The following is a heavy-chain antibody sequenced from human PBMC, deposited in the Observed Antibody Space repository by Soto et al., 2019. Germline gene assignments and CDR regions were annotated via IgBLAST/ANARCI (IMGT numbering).Heavy chain of an antibody. J-gene: IGHJ6*02. Sequence: ASVKVYCKTAGYDFSAYDINWVRQDSGQGLEWMGWMNPINGATGSARRFQGRVSMTRNTATGTAYLELTSLRSDDTGVYYCGRGPSPRAPAGGTPYYYAMDVWGQGTTGTVSS. D-gene: IGHD6-13*01. V-gene: IGHV1-8*02. CDR3: GRGPSPRAPAGGTPYYYAMDV. CDR2: MNPINGAT. CDR1: GYDFSAYD.